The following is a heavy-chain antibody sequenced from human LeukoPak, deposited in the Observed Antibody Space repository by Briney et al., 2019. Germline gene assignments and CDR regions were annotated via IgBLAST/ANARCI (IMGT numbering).Heavy chain of an antibody. D-gene: IGHD4-17*01. CDR1: GFTFSSYG. Sequence: PGGSLRLSCAASGFTFSSYGMHWVRQAPGKGLEWVAIIWYDGSDKDYADSVKGRFTISRDNSKNTLYLQMNSLRAEDTAVYYCAKDEDGDPFDYWGQGTLVTVSS. J-gene: IGHJ4*02. V-gene: IGHV3-33*06. CDR2: IWYDGSDK. CDR3: AKDEDGDPFDY.